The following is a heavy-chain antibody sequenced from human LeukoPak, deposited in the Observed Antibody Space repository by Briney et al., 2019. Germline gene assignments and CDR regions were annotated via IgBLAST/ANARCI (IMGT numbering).Heavy chain of an antibody. CDR1: GGTFSSYA. J-gene: IGHJ6*02. D-gene: IGHD5-12*01. V-gene: IGHV1-69*04. Sequence: SVTVSCKASGGTFSSYAISWVRQAPGQGLEWMGRIIPILSRANYAQKFQGRVTITADKSTSTAYMELSSLGSEDTAVYYCARAVATTTDYYGMDVWGQGTTVTVSS. CDR2: IIPILSRA. CDR3: ARAVATTTDYYGMDV.